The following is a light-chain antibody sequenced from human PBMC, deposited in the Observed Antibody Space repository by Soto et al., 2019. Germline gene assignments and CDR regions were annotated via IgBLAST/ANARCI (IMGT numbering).Light chain of an antibody. CDR1: SSNIGSST. V-gene: IGLV1-44*01. Sequence: QSVLTQPPSASGTPGQRVTISCSGSSSNIGSSTVNWYQQLPGTAPKLLLYSNNQRPSGVPDRFSGSKSGTSASLAISGLQSDDEADYYCAAWDDSLNGYVFGTGTKLTVL. CDR2: SNN. CDR3: AAWDDSLNGYV. J-gene: IGLJ1*01.